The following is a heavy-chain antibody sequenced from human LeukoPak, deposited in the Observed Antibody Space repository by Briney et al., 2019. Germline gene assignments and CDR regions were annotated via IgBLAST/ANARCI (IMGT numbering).Heavy chain of an antibody. D-gene: IGHD1-7*01. V-gene: IGHV4-59*02. J-gene: IGHJ4*02. CDR3: ARGSRELYYFDY. CDR1: GGSVSTNY. CDR2: IYYRGST. Sequence: SETLSLTCSVSGGSVSTNYWSWIRQPPGKGLEWIGYIYYRGSTNYNPSLKSRVTISVDTSKNQFSLMLTSITAADTAVYYCARGSRELYYFDYWGRGTLVTVSS.